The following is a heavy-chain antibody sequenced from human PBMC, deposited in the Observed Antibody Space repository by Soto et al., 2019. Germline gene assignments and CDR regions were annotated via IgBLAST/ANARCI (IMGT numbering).Heavy chain of an antibody. CDR1: GGTFSSYA. CDR3: ARQVAGNTMVRGVIRDYYYYGMDV. J-gene: IGHJ6*02. D-gene: IGHD3-10*01. Sequence: GASVKVSCKASGGTFSSYAISWVRQAPGQGLEWMGGIIPIFGAANYAQKFQGRVTITADESTSTAYMELSSLRSEDTAVYYCARQVAGNTMVRGVIRDYYYYGMDVWGQGTTVT. CDR2: IIPIFGAA. V-gene: IGHV1-69*13.